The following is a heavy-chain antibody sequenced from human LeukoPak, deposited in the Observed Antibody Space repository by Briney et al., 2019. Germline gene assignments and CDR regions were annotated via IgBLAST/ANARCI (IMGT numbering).Heavy chain of an antibody. CDR2: IRSKTNNYAT. Sequence: GGSLRLSCAASGFTFGGSAMHWVRQASGKGLEWVGRIRSKTNNYATAYAASVKGRFTISRDDSKNTAYLRMNSLKTEDTAVYYCTRRSYSSVTRDYWGQGTLVTVSS. D-gene: IGHD4-17*01. J-gene: IGHJ4*02. CDR1: GFTFGGSA. V-gene: IGHV3-73*01. CDR3: TRRSYSSVTRDY.